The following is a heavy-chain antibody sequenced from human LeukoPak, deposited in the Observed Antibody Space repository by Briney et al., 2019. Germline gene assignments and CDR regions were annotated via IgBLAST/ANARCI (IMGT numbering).Heavy chain of an antibody. J-gene: IGHJ4*02. Sequence: GRSLRLSCAASGFTFSSYAMHWVRQAPGKGLEWVAVISYDGSNKYYADSVKGRFTISRDNSKNTLYLQMNSLRAEDTAVYYCAREPRKGDSSGYFMDYWGQGTLVTVSS. CDR1: GFTFSSYA. CDR2: ISYDGSNK. V-gene: IGHV3-30-3*01. D-gene: IGHD3-22*01. CDR3: AREPRKGDSSGYFMDY.